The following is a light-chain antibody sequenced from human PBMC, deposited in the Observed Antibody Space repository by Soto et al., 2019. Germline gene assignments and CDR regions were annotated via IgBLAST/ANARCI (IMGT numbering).Light chain of an antibody. J-gene: IGKJ4*01. Sequence: EIVMTQSPATLSVSPGERATLSCRASQSVSSNLAWDQQKPGQTPKLLIYVASTRATGIPARFSGSGSGTEFTLTLSSLQSEDFAVYYCQQYNVWPLTFGGGTKVEFK. CDR3: QQYNVWPLT. V-gene: IGKV3-15*01. CDR1: QSVSSN. CDR2: VAS.